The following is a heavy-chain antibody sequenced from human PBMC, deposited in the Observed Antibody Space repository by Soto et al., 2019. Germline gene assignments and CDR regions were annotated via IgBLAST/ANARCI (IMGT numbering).Heavy chain of an antibody. V-gene: IGHV2-5*02. Sequence: QHTLKESGATLVKPIQTLTLTCTFSGFSLTTRGVGVGWIRQPPGKALECLALIYWDDDKRYSPSLQSRLSITKDTSENQVVLTMTNVDPVDTATYYCAHIPNYYQYDWFDPWGQGTLVSVSS. CDR1: GFSLTTRGVG. CDR3: AHIPNYYQYDWFDP. J-gene: IGHJ5*02. CDR2: IYWDDDK. D-gene: IGHD3-16*01.